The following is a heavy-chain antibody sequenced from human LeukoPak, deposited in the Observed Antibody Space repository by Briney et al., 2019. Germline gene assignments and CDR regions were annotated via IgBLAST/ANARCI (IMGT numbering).Heavy chain of an antibody. CDR1: GYSFSSYW. Sequence: GESLKISCKGSGYSFSSYWIAWVRQIPGQGLEWIGVVYPADSDTRYSRSFQGQVTMSVDKSIKTAYLQWNSLKASDTAMYYCARPGEQDLAGYILHWGQGTLVTVSS. J-gene: IGHJ1*01. D-gene: IGHD7-27*01. CDR3: ARPGEQDLAGYILH. V-gene: IGHV5-51*01. CDR2: VYPADSDT.